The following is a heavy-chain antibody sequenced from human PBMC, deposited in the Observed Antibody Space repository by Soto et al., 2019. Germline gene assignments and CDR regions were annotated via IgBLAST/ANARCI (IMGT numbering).Heavy chain of an antibody. Sequence: PGGSLRLSCAASGFIFISYAMSWVRQAPWKGLEWVSAISGSGGSTYYADSVKGRFTISRDNSKNTLYLQMNSLRAEDTAVYYCAKIISMIVVVSELGYFDFWGQGTLVTVSS. J-gene: IGHJ4*02. CDR2: ISGSGGST. CDR1: GFIFISYA. D-gene: IGHD3-22*01. CDR3: AKIISMIVVVSELGYFDF. V-gene: IGHV3-23*01.